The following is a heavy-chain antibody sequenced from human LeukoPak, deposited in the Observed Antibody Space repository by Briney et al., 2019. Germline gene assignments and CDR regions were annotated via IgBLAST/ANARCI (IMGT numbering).Heavy chain of an antibody. Sequence: PSETLSLTCTVSGDSISSYYWSWIRQPPGKGLEWIGFASYSGGTYYNPSLMSRITISVDRSQNQFSLRMRDVTAADTAVYFCATAEWEYFYFDSWGQGALVAVSS. J-gene: IGHJ4*02. D-gene: IGHD1-26*01. CDR3: ATAEWEYFYFDS. CDR2: ASYSGGT. V-gene: IGHV4-59*06. CDR1: GDSISSYY.